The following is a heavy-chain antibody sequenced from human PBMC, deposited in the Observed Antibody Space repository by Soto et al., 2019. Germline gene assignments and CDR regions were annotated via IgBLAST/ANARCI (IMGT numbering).Heavy chain of an antibody. J-gene: IGHJ5*02. Sequence: PSETLSLTCNMSGDSYSISTYSWSWIRQPPGKALQWIGFIYQSGVTSYNPSLASRVSISLDRFNNQCSLKLKSVTAADTAVYFCAGMPYTSGLRFDPWGPGTLVTVS. CDR1: GDSYSISTYS. CDR3: AGMPYTSGLRFDP. V-gene: IGHV4-30-2*01. D-gene: IGHD6-19*01. CDR2: IYQSGVT.